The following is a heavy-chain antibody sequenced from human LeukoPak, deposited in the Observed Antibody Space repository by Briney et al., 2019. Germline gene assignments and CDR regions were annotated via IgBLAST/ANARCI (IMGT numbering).Heavy chain of an antibody. V-gene: IGHV3-23*01. D-gene: IGHD6-13*01. J-gene: IGHJ4*02. Sequence: GGSLRLSCAASAFTFSNYWMSWVRQAPGKGLEWVSTFSRSGPDTYYADSVKGRFTIFRDNSKNTLYLQMNSLRAEDTAVYYCAKGSLGSWYYFDYWGQGTLVTVSS. CDR3: AKGSLGSWYYFDY. CDR1: AFTFSNYW. CDR2: FSRSGPDT.